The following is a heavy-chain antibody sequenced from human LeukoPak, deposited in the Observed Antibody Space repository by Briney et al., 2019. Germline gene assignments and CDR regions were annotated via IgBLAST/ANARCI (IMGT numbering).Heavy chain of an antibody. CDR2: IYYSGST. Sequence: PSETLSLTCTVSGGSISSYYWSWIRQPPGKGLEWIWYIYYSGSTNYNPSLKSRVTISVDTSKNKFSLKLSSVTAADTAVYYCGRGGADWFDPWGRGTLVTVSS. V-gene: IGHV4-59*01. CDR3: GRGGADWFDP. J-gene: IGHJ5*02. CDR1: GGSISSYY. D-gene: IGHD4/OR15-4a*01.